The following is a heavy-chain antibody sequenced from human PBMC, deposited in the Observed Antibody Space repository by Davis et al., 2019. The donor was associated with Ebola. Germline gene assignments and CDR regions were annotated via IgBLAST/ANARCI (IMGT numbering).Heavy chain of an antibody. CDR2: ISWNSGSI. Sequence: SLKISCAASGITFDDYAMHWVRQAPGKGLEWVSGISWNSGSIGYADSVEGRFTASRDNAKSSLFLQMNALKDEDTAVYYCVRDRRGGAFDMWGQGTMVIVSS. CDR1: GITFDDYA. CDR3: VRDRRGGAFDM. J-gene: IGHJ3*02. V-gene: IGHV3-9*01. D-gene: IGHD3-16*01.